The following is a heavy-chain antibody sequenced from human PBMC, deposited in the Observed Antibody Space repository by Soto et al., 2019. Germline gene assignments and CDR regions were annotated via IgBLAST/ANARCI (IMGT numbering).Heavy chain of an antibody. Sequence: SSETLSLTCTVSGGSISSYYWSWIRQPPGKGLEWIGYIYYSGSTNYNPSLKSRVTISVDTSKNQFSLKLSSVTAADTAVYYCARSYSSSWYFDYWGQGTLVTVSS. V-gene: IGHV4-59*01. J-gene: IGHJ4*02. CDR3: ARSYSSSWYFDY. CDR1: GGSISSYY. D-gene: IGHD6-13*01. CDR2: IYYSGST.